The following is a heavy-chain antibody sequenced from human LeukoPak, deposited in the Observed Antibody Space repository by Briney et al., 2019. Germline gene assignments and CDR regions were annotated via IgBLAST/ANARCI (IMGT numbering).Heavy chain of an antibody. D-gene: IGHD5-18*01. CDR1: GFTFSSYW. V-gene: IGHV3-74*01. J-gene: IGHJ4*02. Sequence: GGSLRLSCAASGFTFSSYWMHWVRQAPGKGLEWVSHINTGVSTTDYADSVKGRFTISRDNAKNSLYLQMNSLRAEDTALYYCAKDYTAMARGMEYWGQGTLVTVSS. CDR2: INTGVSTT. CDR3: AKDYTAMARGMEY.